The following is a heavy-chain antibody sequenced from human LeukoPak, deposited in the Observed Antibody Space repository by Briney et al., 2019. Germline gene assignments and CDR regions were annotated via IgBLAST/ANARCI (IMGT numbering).Heavy chain of an antibody. CDR2: ISGSGGST. CDR3: AKEGHDYGAYSSYYYYSYMDV. CDR1: GFTFSSFS. V-gene: IGHV3-23*01. Sequence: GGSLRLSCAASGFTFSSFSMSWIRQAPGKGLEWVSSISGSGGSTYYADSVKGPFSTSRDNSKNTLYLQITSLRAEDTAVFYCAKEGHDYGAYSSYYYYSYMDVWGKGTPVTVSS. J-gene: IGHJ6*03. D-gene: IGHD4-23*01.